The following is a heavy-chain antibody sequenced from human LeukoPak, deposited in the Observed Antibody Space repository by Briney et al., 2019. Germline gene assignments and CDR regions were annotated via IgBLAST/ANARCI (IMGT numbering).Heavy chain of an antibody. CDR1: GFTFSSYW. J-gene: IGHJ4*02. Sequence: GGSLRLSCAASGFTFSSYWMSWVRQAPGKGLEWVSAISGSGGSTYYADSVKGRFTISRDNSKNTLYLQMNSLRAEDTAVYYCAKSLEIIQLWSYFDYWGQGTLVTVSS. V-gene: IGHV3-23*01. CDR2: ISGSGGST. D-gene: IGHD5-18*01. CDR3: AKSLEIIQLWSYFDY.